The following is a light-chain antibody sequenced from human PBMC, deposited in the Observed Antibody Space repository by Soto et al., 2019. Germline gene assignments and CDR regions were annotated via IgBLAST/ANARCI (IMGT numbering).Light chain of an antibody. CDR1: QDISSW. V-gene: IGKV1-12*01. CDR3: QQANSFPLP. CDR2: AAS. J-gene: IGKJ4*01. Sequence: DIQMTQSPSSVSASVGDRVTITCRASQDISSWLAWYQQKPGKAPQLLIYAASSLHSGVPSRFSGSESGTDCTLTIRSLEPEDFAIYSCQQANSFPLPFGGGPKVEIK.